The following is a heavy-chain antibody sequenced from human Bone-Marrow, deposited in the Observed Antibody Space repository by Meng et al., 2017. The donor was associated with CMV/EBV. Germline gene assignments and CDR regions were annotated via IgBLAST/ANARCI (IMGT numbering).Heavy chain of an antibody. CDR1: GYSISSGYY. J-gene: IGHJ5*02. Sequence: ETLSLTCTVSGYSISSGYYWGWIRQPPGKGLEWVSVIYSGGSTYYADSVKGRFTISRDNSKNTLYLQMNSLKTEDTAVYYCTTDPSLRIDSSSLGYNWFDPWGQGTLVAVSS. V-gene: IGHV3-53*01. D-gene: IGHD6-6*01. CDR2: IYSGGST. CDR3: TTDPSLRIDSSSLGYNWFDP.